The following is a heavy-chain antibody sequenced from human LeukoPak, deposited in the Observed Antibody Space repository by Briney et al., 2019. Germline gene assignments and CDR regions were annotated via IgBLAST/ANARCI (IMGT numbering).Heavy chain of an antibody. V-gene: IGHV4-59*01. Sequence: PSETLSLTCTVSGGSISSYYWSWIRQPPGKGLEWIGYIYYSGSTNYNPSLKSRVTISVDTSKNRFSLKLSSVTAADTAVYYCARVRDYDFWSGPDAYYFDYWGQGTLVTVSS. CDR2: IYYSGST. D-gene: IGHD3-3*01. CDR3: ARVRDYDFWSGPDAYYFDY. J-gene: IGHJ4*02. CDR1: GGSISSYY.